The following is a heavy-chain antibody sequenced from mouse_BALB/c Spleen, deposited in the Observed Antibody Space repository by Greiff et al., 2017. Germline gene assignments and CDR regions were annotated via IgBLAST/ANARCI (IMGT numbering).Heavy chain of an antibody. CDR2: ISSGGST. CDR3: ANDDGSSPYYFDY. D-gene: IGHD1-1*01. J-gene: IGHJ2*01. CDR1: GFTFSSYA. Sequence: EVQGVESGGGLVKPGGSLKLSCAASGFTFSSYAMSWVRQTPEKRLEWVASISSGGSTYYPDRVKGRFTISRDNVRNILYLQMSSLRSEDTAMYYGANDDGSSPYYFDYWGQGTTLTVSS. V-gene: IGHV5-6-5*01.